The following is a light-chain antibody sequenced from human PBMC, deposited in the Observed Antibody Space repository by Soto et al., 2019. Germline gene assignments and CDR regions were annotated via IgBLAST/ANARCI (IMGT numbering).Light chain of an antibody. V-gene: IGKV3-20*01. CDR2: GAS. Sequence: EIVLTQSPGTLSLSPGERATLSCRASQSVSSSYLAWYQQKPGQSPRLLIYGASSRATGIPDRFSGSGSGTDFTLTISRLEPEDFAVYYCQQYGISLYTFGQGTKVEIK. J-gene: IGKJ2*01. CDR3: QQYGISLYT. CDR1: QSVSSSY.